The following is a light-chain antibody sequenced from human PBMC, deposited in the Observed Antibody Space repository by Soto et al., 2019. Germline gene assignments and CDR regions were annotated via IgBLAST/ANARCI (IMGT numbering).Light chain of an antibody. CDR2: AAS. Sequence: DIQMTQSPSSVSASVGDRVTITCRASQGITNWLACYQHKPGKAPKLLIYAASGLPSGLPSRFRGSGSGTDFILTISSLPPEDFAPYYCQQANSFPLTFGGG. J-gene: IGKJ4*01. CDR3: QQANSFPLT. V-gene: IGKV1-12*01. CDR1: QGITNW.